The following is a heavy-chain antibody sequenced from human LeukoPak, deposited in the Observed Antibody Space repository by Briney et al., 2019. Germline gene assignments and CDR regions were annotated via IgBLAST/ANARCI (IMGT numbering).Heavy chain of an antibody. CDR2: IIPILGIA. V-gene: IGHV1-69*04. Sequence: GASVKVSCKASGGTFSSYAISWVRQAPGQGLEWMGRIIPILGIANYAQKFQGRVTITADKSTSTAYMELSSLRSEDTAVYYCARDSRASDSGDYWGQGTLVTVSS. CDR3: ARDSRASDSGDY. CDR1: GGTFSSYA. J-gene: IGHJ4*02. D-gene: IGHD3-10*01.